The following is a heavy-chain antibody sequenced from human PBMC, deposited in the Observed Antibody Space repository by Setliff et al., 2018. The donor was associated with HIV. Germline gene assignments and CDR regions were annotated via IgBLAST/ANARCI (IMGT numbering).Heavy chain of an antibody. CDR1: GGSITASF. V-gene: IGHV4-4*07. D-gene: IGHD1-1*01. Sequence: SETLSLTCTVSGGSITASFWSWIRQPAGKGLEWIGRIYGTGSTTYNPSLESRVTMSVDRSNNQFSLKLSSLTAADTAVYFCARQVLWQQVSYNWFDTADWYVDLWGRGTLVTVSS. CDR3: ARQVLWQQVSYNWFDTADWYVDL. CDR2: IYGTGST. J-gene: IGHJ2*01.